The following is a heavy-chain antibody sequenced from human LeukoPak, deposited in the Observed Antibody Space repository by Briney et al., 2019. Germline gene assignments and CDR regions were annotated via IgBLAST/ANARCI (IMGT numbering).Heavy chain of an antibody. Sequence: SVKVSCKASGGTFSRFAFSWVRQAPGQGLEWMGGIIPIFGTTNYAQKFQGRVTITTDESTSTAYMELSSLRSEDTAVYYCARELSNYYYYMDVWGKGTTVTVSS. V-gene: IGHV1-69*05. CDR2: IIPIFGTT. CDR1: GGTFSRFA. CDR3: ARELSNYYYYMDV. J-gene: IGHJ6*03.